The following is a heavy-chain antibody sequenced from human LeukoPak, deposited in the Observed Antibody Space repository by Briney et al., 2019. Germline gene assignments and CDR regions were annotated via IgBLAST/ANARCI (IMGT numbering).Heavy chain of an antibody. J-gene: IGHJ5*02. V-gene: IGHV3-7*01. CDR1: GFTVSSNY. CDR3: ARDPLGP. CDR2: IKQDGSEK. Sequence: GGSLRLSCAASGFTVSSNYMSWVRQAPGKGLEWVANIKQDGSEKYYVDSVKGRFTISRDNAKKSLYLQMNSLRAEDTAVYYCARDPLGPWGQGTLVTVSS.